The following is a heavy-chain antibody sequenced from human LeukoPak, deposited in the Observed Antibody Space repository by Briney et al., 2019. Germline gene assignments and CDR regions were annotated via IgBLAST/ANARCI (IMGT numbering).Heavy chain of an antibody. CDR2: ISRNGGST. Sequence: GGSLRLACAASGFTFSTFAMQWVRQAPGKGLEYVSGISRNGGSTYYADTVKGRFTISRDNSKNTLYLQMGSLRAEDMAVYYCARQAAGVVYWGQGTLVTVYS. J-gene: IGHJ4*02. CDR1: GFTFSTFA. V-gene: IGHV3-64*02. D-gene: IGHD6-13*01. CDR3: ARQAAGVVY.